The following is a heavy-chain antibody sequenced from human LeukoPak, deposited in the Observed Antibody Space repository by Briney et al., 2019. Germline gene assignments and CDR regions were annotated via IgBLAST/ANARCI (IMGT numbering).Heavy chain of an antibody. V-gene: IGHV1-8*03. D-gene: IGHD2-2*01. CDR2: MNPNSGNT. CDR1: GYTFTGFY. J-gene: IGHJ4*02. Sequence: ASVKVSCKASGYTFTGFYIHWVRQAPGQGLEWMGWMNPNSGNTGYAQKFQGRVTITRVTSASTAYMELSSLRSEDTAVYYCARGRCVGSTNCYYFDSWGQGTLVTVSS. CDR3: ARGRCVGSTNCYYFDS.